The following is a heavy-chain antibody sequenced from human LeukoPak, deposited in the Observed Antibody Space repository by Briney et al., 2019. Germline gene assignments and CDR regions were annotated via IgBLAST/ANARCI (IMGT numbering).Heavy chain of an antibody. CDR2: INQDGTEK. D-gene: IGHD3-3*01. Sequence: PGGSLRLSCAGSGFTFSNYWMSWVRQAPGKGLEWVANINQDGTEKDYVDSVKGRFTISRDNAKNSLYLQMNSLRAEDTAVYYCARFWADFWSGYQGIFDYWGQGTLVTVSS. J-gene: IGHJ4*02. CDR3: ARFWADFWSGYQGIFDY. V-gene: IGHV3-7*01. CDR1: GFTFSNYW.